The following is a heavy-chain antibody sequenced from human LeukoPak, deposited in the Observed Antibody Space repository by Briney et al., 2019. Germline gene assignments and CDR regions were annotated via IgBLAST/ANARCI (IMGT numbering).Heavy chain of an antibody. D-gene: IGHD5-18*01. CDR1: GGSISSSSYY. CDR2: IYYSGST. V-gene: IGHV4-39*07. CDR3: ARLGDTAMVTEGWFDP. J-gene: IGHJ5*02. Sequence: SETLSLTCTVSGGSISSSSYYWGWIRQPPGKGLEWIGSIYYSGSTYYNPSLKSRVTISVDTSKNQFSLKLSSVTAADTAVYYCARLGDTAMVTEGWFDPWGQGTLVTVSS.